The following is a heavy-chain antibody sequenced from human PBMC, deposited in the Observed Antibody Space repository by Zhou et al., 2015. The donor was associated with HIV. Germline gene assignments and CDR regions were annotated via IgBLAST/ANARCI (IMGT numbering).Heavy chain of an antibody. CDR2: MNPNSGNT. Sequence: QVQLVQSGAEVKKPGASVRVSCKASGYTFTAHYIHWVRQAPGPGLEWMGWMNPNSGNTGYAQKFQGRVTMTRNTSISTAYMELSSLRSEDTAVYYCARKEYGGNSVRYFDLWGRGTLVTVSS. CDR1: GYTFTAHY. D-gene: IGHD4-23*01. V-gene: IGHV1-8*02. J-gene: IGHJ2*01. CDR3: ARKEYGGNSVRYFDL.